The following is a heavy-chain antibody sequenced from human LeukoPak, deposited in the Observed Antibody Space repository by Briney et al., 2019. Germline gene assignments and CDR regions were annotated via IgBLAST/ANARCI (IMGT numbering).Heavy chain of an antibody. CDR2: IKQDGSEK. CDR3: ARILPVAPANYIYY. Sequence: PGGSLRLSCAASGFTFSSYWMSWVRQAPGKGLEWVANIKQDGSEKYYVDSVKGRFTISRDNAKNSLYLQMNSLRAEDTAVYYCARILPVAPANYIYYWGQGTLVTVSS. J-gene: IGHJ4*02. CDR1: GFTFSSYW. V-gene: IGHV3-7*01. D-gene: IGHD1-7*01.